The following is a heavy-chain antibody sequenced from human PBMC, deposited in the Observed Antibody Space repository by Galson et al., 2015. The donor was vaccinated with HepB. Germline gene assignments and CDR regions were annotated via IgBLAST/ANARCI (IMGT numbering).Heavy chain of an antibody. D-gene: IGHD2-15*01. Sequence: SLRLSCAASGFTFSSFAMHWVRQAPGKGLEWVAVISYDGSNRYYADSVKGRFTISRDNSKNTLYLQMNSLRVEDTAVYYCARGELGYCIGGICSWGYFQHWGQGTLVTVSS. CDR1: GFTFSSFA. V-gene: IGHV3-30-3*01. J-gene: IGHJ1*01. CDR2: ISYDGSNR. CDR3: ARGELGYCIGGICSWGYFQH.